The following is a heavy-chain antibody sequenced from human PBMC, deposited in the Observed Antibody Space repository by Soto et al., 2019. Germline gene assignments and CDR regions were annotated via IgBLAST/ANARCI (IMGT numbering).Heavy chain of an antibody. Sequence: ASVKVSCKASGYIFTNYYIHWVRQAPGQGLEWMGMVNPVGGGTTYAQKVQDRVTMTRDTSTATVYMDLSSLTSEDTAVYYCARPGFFGEFYFGYWGQGTLVTVSS. CDR2: VNPVGGGT. V-gene: IGHV1-46*01. J-gene: IGHJ4*02. CDR1: GYIFTNYY. CDR3: ARPGFFGEFYFGY. D-gene: IGHD3-10*01.